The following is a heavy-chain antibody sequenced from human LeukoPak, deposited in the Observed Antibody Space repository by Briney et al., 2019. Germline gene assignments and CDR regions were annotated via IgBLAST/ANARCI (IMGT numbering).Heavy chain of an antibody. J-gene: IGHJ5*02. D-gene: IGHD6-19*01. CDR2: TYYSGST. CDR1: GGSISRYY. Sequence: SETLSLTCTVSGGSISRYYWNWLRQPPGKGLEWIGYTYYSGSTNYNPSLKSRVTISVDTSKNQFSLRLRSVTAADTAVYFCARQGGWYGLYNLFDPWGQGTRVTVSS. V-gene: IGHV4-59*08. CDR3: ARQGGWYGLYNLFDP.